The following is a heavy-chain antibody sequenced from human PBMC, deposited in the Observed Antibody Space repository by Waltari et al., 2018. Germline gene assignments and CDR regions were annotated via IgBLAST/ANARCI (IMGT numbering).Heavy chain of an antibody. J-gene: IGHJ4*02. CDR2: INPSGGST. Sequence: QVQLVQSGAEVKKPGASVRVSCMTSGSPFTSYFLHWLRQAPGQGPEWVGTINPSGGSTSYSQKFQDRVTVTMDAPTTTVYMDLSGLRSEDTAVYFCARGLKYGDYASAYWGQGTLVTVSS. D-gene: IGHD4-17*01. CDR1: GSPFTSYF. CDR3: ARGLKYGDYASAY. V-gene: IGHV1-46*03.